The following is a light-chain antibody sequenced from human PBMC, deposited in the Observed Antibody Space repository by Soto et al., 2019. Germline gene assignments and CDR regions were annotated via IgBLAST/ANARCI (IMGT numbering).Light chain of an antibody. J-gene: IGKJ3*01. CDR1: QSFSFNY. CDR2: GAS. Sequence: EIVLTQSPGTLSLSPGERATLSCLASQSFSFNYLAWYQQTPGQAPRLLIYGASIRATGIPDRFSGSGSETNFTLTIARLEPEDFAVYYCQQYGSSPGFTFGPGTKVDIK. V-gene: IGKV3-20*01. CDR3: QQYGSSPGFT.